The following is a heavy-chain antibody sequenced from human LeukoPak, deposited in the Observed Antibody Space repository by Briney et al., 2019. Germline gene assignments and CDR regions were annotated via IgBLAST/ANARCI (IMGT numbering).Heavy chain of an antibody. Sequence: GASVKVSCKASGYTFTGYYMHWVRQAPGQGLEWMGRINPNSGGTNYAQKSQGRVTMTRDTSISTAYMELSRLRSDDTAVYYCARDPLTMVRGVIDPYDYWGQGTLVTVSS. CDR2: INPNSGGT. J-gene: IGHJ4*02. V-gene: IGHV1-2*06. CDR1: GYTFTGYY. D-gene: IGHD3-10*01. CDR3: ARDPLTMVRGVIDPYDY.